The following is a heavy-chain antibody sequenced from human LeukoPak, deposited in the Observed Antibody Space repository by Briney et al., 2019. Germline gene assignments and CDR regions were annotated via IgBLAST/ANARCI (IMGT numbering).Heavy chain of an antibody. Sequence: PGGSLRLSCAASGFTFSSYAMSWVRQAPGKGLEWVSAIRGSGGGTYYADSVKGRFTISRDNSKNTLYLQMNSLRAEDTAMYYCAREIGGGLHYFHSWGQGTPVTVFS. J-gene: IGHJ4*02. CDR1: GFTFSSYA. CDR2: IRGSGGGT. D-gene: IGHD1-26*01. CDR3: AREIGGGLHYFHS. V-gene: IGHV3-23*01.